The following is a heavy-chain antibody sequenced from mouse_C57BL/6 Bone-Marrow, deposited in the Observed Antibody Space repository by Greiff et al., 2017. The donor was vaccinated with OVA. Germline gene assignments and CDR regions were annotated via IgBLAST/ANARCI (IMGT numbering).Heavy chain of an antibody. D-gene: IGHD3-3*01. V-gene: IGHV5-4*01. CDR1: GFTFSSYA. CDR3: ARDRLYDCDY. CDR2: ISDGGSYT. Sequence: EVKLVESGGGLVKPGGSLKLSCAASGFTFSSYAMSWVRQTPEKRLEWVATISDGGSYTYYPDNVKGRFTISRDNAKNNLYLQMSHLKSEDTAMYYCARDRLYDCDYWGQGTTLTVSS. J-gene: IGHJ2*01.